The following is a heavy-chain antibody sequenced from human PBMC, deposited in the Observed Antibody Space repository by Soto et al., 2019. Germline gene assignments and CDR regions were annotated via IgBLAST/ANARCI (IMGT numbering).Heavy chain of an antibody. Sequence: PGGSLRRSCAASGFTVSSNYMSWVRQAPGKGLEWVSIIYSGGSTYYADSVKGRFTISRDNSQNTLYLQMNSLRAEDTAVYYCASSVRYDSGGYYFHYFDYWGQGTLVTVSS. CDR1: GFTVSSNY. J-gene: IGHJ4*02. D-gene: IGHD3-22*01. CDR2: IYSGGST. CDR3: ASSVRYDSGGYYFHYFDY. V-gene: IGHV3-53*01.